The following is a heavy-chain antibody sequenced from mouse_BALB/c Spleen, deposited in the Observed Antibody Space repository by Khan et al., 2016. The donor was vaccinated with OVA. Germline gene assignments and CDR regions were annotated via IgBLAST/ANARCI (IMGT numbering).Heavy chain of an antibody. V-gene: IGHV3-2*02. CDR1: GYSITSVYA. D-gene: IGHD1-1*01. CDR3: ARGNYYGYYFDY. J-gene: IGHJ2*01. Sequence: VQLKESGPGLVKPSQSLSLTCTVTGYSITSVYAWNWIRQFPGNKLEWMGYISYSGFTSYTPSLKSRISITRDTSKNQFFLQLTSVTTEDTATYYCARGNYYGYYFDYWGQGTTLTVSS. CDR2: ISYSGFT.